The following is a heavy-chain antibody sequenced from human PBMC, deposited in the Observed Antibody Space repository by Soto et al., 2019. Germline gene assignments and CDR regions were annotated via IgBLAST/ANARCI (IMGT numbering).Heavy chain of an antibody. CDR2: IYPGDSNI. J-gene: IGHJ4*02. V-gene: IGHV5-51*01. Sequence: ESLKISFQASGYIFHNYWIGWVRQMPGKGLEWLGIIYPGDSNIRYNPSFQGQVTISADKSLSTTYLHWSSPKASDTAMYYCARQRYFDYWGQGTLVTVSS. CDR1: GYIFHNYW. CDR3: ARQRYFDY.